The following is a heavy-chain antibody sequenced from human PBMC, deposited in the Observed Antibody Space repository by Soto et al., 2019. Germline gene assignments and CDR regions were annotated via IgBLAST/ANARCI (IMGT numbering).Heavy chain of an antibody. CDR2: IRQDGGQI. CDR1: GFTFSSYW. Sequence: EVQLVESGGGLVLPGGSLRLSCAASGFTFSSYWMTWVRQAPGKGLEWVANIRQDGGQIDYVDSVKGRFTISRDNAKNSLYLQMNSLRAEDTAVYYWARWTVSANNWFDPWCQGTLVTVSS. V-gene: IGHV3-7*05. D-gene: IGHD2-8*01. CDR3: ARWTVSANNWFDP. J-gene: IGHJ5*02.